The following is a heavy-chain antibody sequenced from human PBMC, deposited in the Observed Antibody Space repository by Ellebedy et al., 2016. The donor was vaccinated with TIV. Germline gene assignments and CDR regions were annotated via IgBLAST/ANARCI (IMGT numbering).Heavy chain of an antibody. CDR2: ISSSSSYI. J-gene: IGHJ6*03. Sequence: GESLKISXAASGFTFSSYSMNWVRQAPGKGLEWVSSISSSSSYIYYADSVKGRFTISRDNAKNSLYLQMNSLRAEDTAVYYCARSQGSAFPFYYYYYMDVWGKGTTVTVSS. CDR3: ARSQGSAFPFYYYYYMDV. V-gene: IGHV3-21*01. CDR1: GFTFSSYS. D-gene: IGHD6-19*01.